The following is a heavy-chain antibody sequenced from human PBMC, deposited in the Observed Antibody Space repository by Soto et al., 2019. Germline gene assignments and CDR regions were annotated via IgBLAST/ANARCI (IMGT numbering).Heavy chain of an antibody. CDR3: ARGRYDFWSGYYTGSLPPYFDY. Sequence: LSLTCAVYGGSFSGYYWSWIRQPPGKGLEWIGEINHSGSTNYNPSLKSRVTISVDTSKNQFSLKLSSVTAADTAVYYCARGRYDFWSGYYTGSLPPYFDYWGQGTLVTVSS. J-gene: IGHJ4*02. V-gene: IGHV4-34*01. CDR2: INHSGST. CDR1: GGSFSGYY. D-gene: IGHD3-3*01.